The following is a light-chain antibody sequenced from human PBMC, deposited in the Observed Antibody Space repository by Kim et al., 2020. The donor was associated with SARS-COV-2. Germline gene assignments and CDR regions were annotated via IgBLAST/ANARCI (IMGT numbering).Light chain of an antibody. V-gene: IGKV1-33*01. J-gene: IGKJ2*01. CDR3: LQYDNLPYA. CDR1: QNIQKN. CDR2: DTS. Sequence: DILMTQSPSSLSASMRDTVIITCQATQNIQKNLNWYQQKPGEAPKLLIYDTSILEAGVPSRFSGSGSGTDYTLTITSLQPEDVATYYCLQYDNLPYAFGQGTKLEIK.